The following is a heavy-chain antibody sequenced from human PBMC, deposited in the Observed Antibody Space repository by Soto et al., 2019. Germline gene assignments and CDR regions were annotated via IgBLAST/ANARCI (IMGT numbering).Heavy chain of an antibody. CDR3: ARSTNSWSVFEG. D-gene: IGHD6-13*01. V-gene: IGHV4-59*01. CDR2: IYYSGST. CDR1: GGSISNYY. J-gene: IGHJ4*02. Sequence: SETLSLTCNVSGGSISNYYWSWIRQPPGKGLEWIGYIYYSGSTNYNPSLKSRVTISVDPSKKHFSLKLTSLTAADTAVYYCARSTNSWSVFEGWGQGALVTVSS.